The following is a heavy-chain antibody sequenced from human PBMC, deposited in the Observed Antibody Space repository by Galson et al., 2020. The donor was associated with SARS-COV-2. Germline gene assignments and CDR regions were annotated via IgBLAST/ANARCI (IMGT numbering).Heavy chain of an antibody. CDR1: GGSISSSSYY. CDR2: PYYRGST. D-gene: IGHD3-3*01. CDR3: AGAKLLLRFLEWLPSPYFDY. J-gene: IGHJ4*02. V-gene: IGHV4-39*07. Sequence: SETLSPTCPVPGGSISSSSYYWGWIRQPTGKGLEWIGSPYYRGSTYYNPPLKSRLTISVDTSKNQSSLKLSSVTAADTAVYYCAGAKLLLRFLEWLPSPYFDYWGQGTLVTVSS.